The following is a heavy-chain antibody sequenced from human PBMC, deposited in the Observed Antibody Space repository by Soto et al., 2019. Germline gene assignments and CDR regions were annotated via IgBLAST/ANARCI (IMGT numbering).Heavy chain of an antibody. J-gene: IGHJ6*02. V-gene: IGHV1-3*01. CDR2: ISAGNGNT. Sequence: ASVEVSCVACGDSFTSYAMHWVRQAPGQRLEWMGWISAGNGNTRYSQKFQGRVTITRVTSAGTAYMELSSLRSEGTAVYYCATLGYCSGGSCYPLGYYYYYGMDVWGQGTMVTVSS. CDR3: ATLGYCSGGSCYPLGYYYYYGMDV. CDR1: GDSFTSYA. D-gene: IGHD2-15*01.